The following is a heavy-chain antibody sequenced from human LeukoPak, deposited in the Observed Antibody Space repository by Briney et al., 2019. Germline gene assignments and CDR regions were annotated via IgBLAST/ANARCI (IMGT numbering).Heavy chain of an antibody. J-gene: IGHJ4*02. V-gene: IGHV3-48*01. D-gene: IGHD2-2*01. CDR1: GFTFSSYS. CDR3: ARDGMVVVPAATFDY. Sequence: GGSLRLSCAASGFTFSSYSMNWVRQAPGKGLEWVSYISSSSTIYYADSVKGRFTISRDNAKNSLYLQMNSLRAEDTAVYYCARDGMVVVPAATFDYWGQGTLVTVSS. CDR2: ISSSSTI.